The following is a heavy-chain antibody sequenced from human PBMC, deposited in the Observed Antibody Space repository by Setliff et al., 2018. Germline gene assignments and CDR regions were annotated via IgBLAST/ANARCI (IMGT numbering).Heavy chain of an antibody. J-gene: IGHJ3*02. CDR2: FDPEGGET. CDR3: ATPRSGIIDAFDI. CDR1: GYTLTELS. Sequence: VTGSCKVSGYTLTELSMHWVRQAPGKGLEWMGGFDPEGGETIYAQKFQGRVTMTEDTSTDTAYMELSSLKSEDTAVYYCATPRSGIIDAFDIWGQGTMVTVSS. V-gene: IGHV1-24*01.